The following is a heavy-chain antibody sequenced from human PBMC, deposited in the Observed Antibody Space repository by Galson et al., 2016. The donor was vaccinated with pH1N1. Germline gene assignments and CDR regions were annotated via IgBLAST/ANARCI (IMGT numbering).Heavy chain of an antibody. CDR2: ISTSKGNT. J-gene: IGHJ4*02. CDR1: GYTFTTFG. Sequence: SVKVSCKASGYTFTTFGISWVRQAPGKGLEWLGWISTSKGNTKNAQRLLDRVTMTRDTSTSTVFMELTSLRSDDTAMYYCAIDMTALLRWASYFVNWGPGTPVTVSP. D-gene: IGHD4-23*01. V-gene: IGHV1-18*01. CDR3: AIDMTALLRWASYFVN.